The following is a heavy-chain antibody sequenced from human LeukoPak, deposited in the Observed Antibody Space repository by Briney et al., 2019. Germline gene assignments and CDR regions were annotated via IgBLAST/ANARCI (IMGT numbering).Heavy chain of an antibody. CDR3: ARHDEECPGEYCFLLSFDY. D-gene: IGHD2-8*02. Sequence: SETLSLTCTVSGGSINNFYWSWIRQSPGKGLEWIGYVHSSGRTAYNPSLRSRVSMSADTSKSQLSLRLTSVTAADTAVYFCARHDEECPGEYCFLLSFDYWGPGSLVTVSS. CDR1: GGSINNFY. V-gene: IGHV4-59*08. J-gene: IGHJ4*01. CDR2: VHSSGRT.